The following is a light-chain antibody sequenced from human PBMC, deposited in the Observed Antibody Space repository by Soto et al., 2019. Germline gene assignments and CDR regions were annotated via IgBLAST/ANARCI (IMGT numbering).Light chain of an antibody. CDR2: DVS. CDR3: SSYTTGSTYV. Sequence: QSVLTQPASVSGSPGQSITISCTGTSSDVGSYNYVSWYQQHPGRAPKFMIYDVSNRPSGVSNRFSGSKSGNTASLTISGLQAEDEADYYCSSYTTGSTYVFGTGTKLTVL. V-gene: IGLV2-14*03. J-gene: IGLJ1*01. CDR1: SSDVGSYNY.